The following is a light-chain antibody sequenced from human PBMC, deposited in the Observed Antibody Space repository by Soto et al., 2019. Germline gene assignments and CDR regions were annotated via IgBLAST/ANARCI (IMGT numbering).Light chain of an antibody. CDR1: QSVSSSY. CDR3: QPYGGSSLYT. J-gene: IGKJ2*01. Sequence: EIVLTQSPGTMSLSPGERATLSCRASQSVSSSYLAWYQQKPGQAPRLLIYGASSRATGIPDRFSVSGSGTDFTLTISRLETEDFAVYYCQPYGGSSLYTCGQGTKLESK. V-gene: IGKV3-20*01. CDR2: GAS.